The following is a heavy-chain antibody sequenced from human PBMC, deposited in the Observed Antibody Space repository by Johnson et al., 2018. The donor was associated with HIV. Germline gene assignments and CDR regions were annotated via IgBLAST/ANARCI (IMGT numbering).Heavy chain of an antibody. D-gene: IGHD2-2*01. Sequence: VQLVESGGGLVQPGGSLRLSCAASGFTFSSYDMHWVRQPTGKGLEWVSSIDTAGDTYYPGSVKGRFTISRDNSKSTLYLQMNNLRAEDTAMYYCVRGGLGYQNFHDAFDMWGQGTMVTVSS. CDR1: GFTFSSYD. CDR3: VRGGLGYQNFHDAFDM. CDR2: IDTAGDT. V-gene: IGHV3-13*01. J-gene: IGHJ3*02.